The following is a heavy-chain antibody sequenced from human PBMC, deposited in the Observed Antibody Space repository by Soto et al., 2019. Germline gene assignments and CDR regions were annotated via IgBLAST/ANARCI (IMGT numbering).Heavy chain of an antibody. CDR3: ARDVETSMITFGGVIDPFDY. D-gene: IGHD3-16*02. Sequence: QPGGSLRLSCAASGFTFSSYSMNWVRQAPGKGLEWVSYISSSSSTIYYADTVKGRFTISRDNAKNSLHLQMNSLRAEDTVVYYCARDVETSMITFGGVIDPFDYWGQGTLVTVSS. CDR2: ISSSSSTI. CDR1: GFTFSSYS. J-gene: IGHJ4*02. V-gene: IGHV3-48*01.